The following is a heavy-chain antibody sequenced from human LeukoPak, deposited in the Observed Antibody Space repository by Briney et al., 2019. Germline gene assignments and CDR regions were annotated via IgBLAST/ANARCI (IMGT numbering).Heavy chain of an antibody. J-gene: IGHJ5*02. Sequence: SETLSLTCTVSGGSISSYYWSWIRQPPGKGLEWIGNIYYSGSTNYNPSLKSRVTISVDTSKNQFSLNLSSVTAADTAIYYCARNLWFGELLAAELDRFDPWGQGTLVTVSS. CDR1: GGSISSYY. V-gene: IGHV4-59*08. CDR2: IYYSGST. CDR3: ARNLWFGELLAAELDRFDP. D-gene: IGHD3-10*01.